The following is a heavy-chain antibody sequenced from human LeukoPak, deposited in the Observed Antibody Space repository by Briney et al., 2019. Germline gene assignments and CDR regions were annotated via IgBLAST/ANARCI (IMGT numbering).Heavy chain of an antibody. CDR1: GYTFTSNG. CDR2: ISAYNGNT. Sequence: ASVKVSCKASGYTFTSNGISWVRQAPGQGLEWMGWISAYNGNTNYEQKLQGRVTMTTDTSTSTAYMELRSLRSEDTAVYYCARARIDYYGSGSYYNNHFDYWGQGTLVTVSS. CDR3: ARARIDYYGSGSYYNNHFDY. V-gene: IGHV1-18*01. D-gene: IGHD3-10*01. J-gene: IGHJ4*02.